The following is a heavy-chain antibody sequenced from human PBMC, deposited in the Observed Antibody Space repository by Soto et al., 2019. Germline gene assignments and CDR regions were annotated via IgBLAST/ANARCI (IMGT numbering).Heavy chain of an antibody. CDR3: ARPAVVHCSSTSCYSYYYYYGMDV. D-gene: IGHD2-2*01. CDR1: GGTFSSYA. J-gene: IGHJ6*02. Sequence: GASVKVSCKASGGTFSSYAISWVRQAPGQGLEWMGGIIPIFGTANYAQKFQGRVTITADKSTSTAYMELSSLRSEDTAVYYCARPAVVHCSSTSCYSYYYYYGMDVWGQGTTVTVSS. CDR2: IIPIFGTA. V-gene: IGHV1-69*06.